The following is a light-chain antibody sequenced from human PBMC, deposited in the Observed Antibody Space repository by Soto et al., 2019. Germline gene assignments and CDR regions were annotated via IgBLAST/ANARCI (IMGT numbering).Light chain of an antibody. CDR1: QTISNSL. CDR3: QQRSNWPLT. CDR2: GAS. V-gene: IGKV3D-20*02. Sequence: EIVLTQSPGTLSLSPGERATLSCRASQTISNSLLAWYQQKLGQSPRLLIYGASSRATGIPDRFSGSGFGTDFTLTISSLEPEDFAVYYCQQRSNWPLTFGGGTKVDI. J-gene: IGKJ4*01.